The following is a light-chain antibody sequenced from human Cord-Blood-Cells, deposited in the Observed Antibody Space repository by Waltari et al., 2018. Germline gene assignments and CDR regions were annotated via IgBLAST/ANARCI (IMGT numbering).Light chain of an antibody. J-gene: IGLJ3*02. CDR2: EGS. Sequence: QSSLTQPASVSGSPGQSITISCTGTSKYVGRYNLVSWYQQHPGKAPKLMIYEGSKRPSGVSNRFSGFKSGNTASLTISGLQAEDEADYYCCSYAGSSTWVFGGGTKLTVL. V-gene: IGLV2-23*01. CDR3: CSYAGSSTWV. CDR1: SKYVGRYNL.